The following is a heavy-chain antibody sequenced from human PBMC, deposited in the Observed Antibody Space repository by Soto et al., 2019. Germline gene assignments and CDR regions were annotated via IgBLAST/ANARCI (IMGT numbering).Heavy chain of an antibody. CDR2: IHYSGST. CDR3: ARRDYFYAVDV. V-gene: IGHV4-59*08. Sequence: QVQLQESGPGLVKPSETLSLTCTVSGDSFTDYYWSWIRQPPGRGLEGIGCIHYSGSTNYNPSLESRVTMSADTSKNQFSLRLRSVTAADTAIYYCARRDYFYAVDVWGQGTTVTVSS. J-gene: IGHJ6*02. CDR1: GDSFTDYY.